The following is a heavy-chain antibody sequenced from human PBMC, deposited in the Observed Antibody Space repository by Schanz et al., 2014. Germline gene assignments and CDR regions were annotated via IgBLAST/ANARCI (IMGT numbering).Heavy chain of an antibody. V-gene: IGHV3-53*01. CDR3: ARPLGPNYYYYGLDV. Sequence: EMQLVESGGGLIQPGGSPRLSCAASGFTVTSYYMSWVRQAPGKGLEWVSVIYSGDNTYYADSVKGRFTISRDNSKNTVYLQMNSLRAEDTAIYYCARPLGPNYYYYGLDVWGQGTTVTVSS. CDR2: IYSGDNT. J-gene: IGHJ6*02. CDR1: GFTVTSYY.